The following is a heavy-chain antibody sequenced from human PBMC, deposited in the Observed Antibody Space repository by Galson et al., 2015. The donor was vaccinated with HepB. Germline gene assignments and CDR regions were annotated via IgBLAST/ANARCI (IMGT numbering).Heavy chain of an antibody. J-gene: IGHJ4*02. V-gene: IGHV3-30*18. CDR3: AKDGGYYYDSSGYYYADY. D-gene: IGHD3-22*01. CDR2: ISYDGSNK. Sequence: SLRLSCAASGFTFSSYGMHWVRQAPGKGLEWVAVISYDGSNKYYADSVKGRFTISRDNSKNTLYLQMNSLRAEDTAVYYCAKDGGYYYDSSGYYYADYWGQGTLVTVSS. CDR1: GFTFSSYG.